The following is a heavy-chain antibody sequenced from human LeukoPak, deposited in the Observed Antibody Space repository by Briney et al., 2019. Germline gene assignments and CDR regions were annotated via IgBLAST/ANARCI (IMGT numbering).Heavy chain of an antibody. CDR3: ARTFRESYYDFWSGYSTLDY. V-gene: IGHV4-34*01. Sequence: SETLSLTCAVYGGSFSGYYWSWIRQPPGKGLEWIGEINHSGSTNYNPSLKSRVTISVDTSKNQFSLKLTSVTAADTAVYYCARTFRESYYDFWSGYSTLDYWGQGTLVTVSS. CDR2: INHSGST. J-gene: IGHJ4*02. D-gene: IGHD3-3*01. CDR1: GGSFSGYY.